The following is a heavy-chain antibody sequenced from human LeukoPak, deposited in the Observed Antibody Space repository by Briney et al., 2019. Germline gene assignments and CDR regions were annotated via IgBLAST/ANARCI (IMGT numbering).Heavy chain of an antibody. CDR3: ARDFPPMSGYYVYYMDV. CDR1: GGSISSSNW. V-gene: IGHV4-4*02. J-gene: IGHJ6*03. D-gene: IGHD3-10*02. CDR2: IYHSGST. Sequence: PSETLSLTCAVSGGSISSSNWWSWVRQPPGKGLEWIGEIYHSGSTNYNPSLKSRVTISVDKSKNQFSLKLSSVTAADTAVYYCARDFPPMSGYYVYYMDVWGKGTTVTVSS.